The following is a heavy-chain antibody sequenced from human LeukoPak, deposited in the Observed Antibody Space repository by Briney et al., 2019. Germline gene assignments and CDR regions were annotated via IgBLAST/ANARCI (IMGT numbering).Heavy chain of an antibody. CDR2: IYHSGRT. V-gene: IGHV4-30-2*01. CDR3: ARGRVGATTGLDY. J-gene: IGHJ4*02. CDR1: GGSISSGGYY. D-gene: IGHD1-26*01. Sequence: SQTLSLTCAVSGGSISSGGYYWGWIRQPPGKGLEWIGNIYHSGRTYYNPSLKSRVTISVDTSKNQFSLKLSSVTAADTAVYYCARGRVGATTGLDYWGQGTLVTVSS.